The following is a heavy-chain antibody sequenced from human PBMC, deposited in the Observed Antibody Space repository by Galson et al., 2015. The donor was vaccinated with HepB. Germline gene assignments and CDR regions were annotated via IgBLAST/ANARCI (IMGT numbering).Heavy chain of an antibody. Sequence: SLRLSCAASGFTFDDYTIHWVRQAPGKGLEWVSLISWDGSRTDYADSVKGRFTISRDNSKNSLYLQMNGLRTEDTALYYCAKEKTRRLVLGWFDPWGQGTLVTVSS. CDR3: AKEKTRRLVLGWFDP. D-gene: IGHD6-19*01. CDR2: ISWDGSRT. V-gene: IGHV3-43*01. J-gene: IGHJ5*02. CDR1: GFTFDDYT.